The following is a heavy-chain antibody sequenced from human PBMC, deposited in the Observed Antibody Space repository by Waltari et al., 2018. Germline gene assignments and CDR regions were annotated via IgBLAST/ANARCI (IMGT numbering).Heavy chain of an antibody. D-gene: IGHD3-10*01. V-gene: IGHV3-23*01. Sequence: EVQLLESGGGLVQPGGSLRLPCAASGFTLSNYAMSWVRQAPGKGLEWVSAISGSGDNTFYVDSVKGRFTISRDNSKNTLYLQMNSLRAEDTAVYYCAKHLTLVRGIGPYFDYWGQGTLVTVSS. CDR2: ISGSGDNT. CDR3: AKHLTLVRGIGPYFDY. CDR1: GFTLSNYA. J-gene: IGHJ4*02.